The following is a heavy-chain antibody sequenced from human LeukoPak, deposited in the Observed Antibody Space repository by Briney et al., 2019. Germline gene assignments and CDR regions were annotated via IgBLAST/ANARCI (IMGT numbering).Heavy chain of an antibody. CDR2: ISGSGGST. CDR3: ARVGSGRYVNY. V-gene: IGHV3-23*01. J-gene: IGHJ4*02. CDR1: GFTFSSYG. Sequence: GGTLRLSCAASGFTFSSYGMSWVRQAPGKGLEWVSAISGSGGSTYYADSVKGRFTISRDNSKNTLYLQMNSLRAEDTAVYYCARVGSGRYVNYWGQGTLVTVSS. D-gene: IGHD6-19*01.